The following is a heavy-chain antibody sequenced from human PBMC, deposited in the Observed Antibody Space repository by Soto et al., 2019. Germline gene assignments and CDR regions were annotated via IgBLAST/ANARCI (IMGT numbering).Heavy chain of an antibody. CDR1: ADSMGTYY. Sequence: SETLSLTCTVSADSMGTYYWNWIRQSPGKELEWIGYVSFSGSTSYNPSLKSRVTISVDTSKNQFSLKLSSVTSSDTAVYYCARSREMYYYDSSGYYAHWGQGTLVT. J-gene: IGHJ4*02. CDR3: ARSREMYYYDSSGYYAH. V-gene: IGHV4-59*01. CDR2: VSFSGST. D-gene: IGHD3-22*01.